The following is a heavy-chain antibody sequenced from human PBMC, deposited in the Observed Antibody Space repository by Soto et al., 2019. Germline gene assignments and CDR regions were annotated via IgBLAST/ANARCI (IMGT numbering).Heavy chain of an antibody. J-gene: IGHJ5*02. CDR1: GYTFTSYG. CDR3: ARVRYYDSSGYYHSS. D-gene: IGHD3-22*01. V-gene: IGHV1-18*04. CDR2: ISAYNSNK. Sequence: ASVKVSCKASGYTFTSYGISWVRQAPGQGLEWMGWISAYNSNKNYAQKLQGRVTMTTDTSTSTAYMELRSLRSDDTAVYYCARVRYYDSSGYYHSSWGQGTLVTVSS.